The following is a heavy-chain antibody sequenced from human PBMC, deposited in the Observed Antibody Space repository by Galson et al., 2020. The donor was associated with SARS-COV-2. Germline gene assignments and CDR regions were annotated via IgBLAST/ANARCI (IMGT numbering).Heavy chain of an antibody. V-gene: IGHV4-61*02. Sequence: SETLSLTCIVSGDSIGSGSYYWSWIRQPAGKGLEWIGRIYTSGSTNYNPSLESRVTISVDTSKNQVSLKLSSVTAADTAVYYCARDSSGIPMGYWGQGTLVTVSS. CDR2: IYTSGST. D-gene: IGHD3-22*01. CDR3: ARDSSGIPMGY. CDR1: GDSIGSGSYY. J-gene: IGHJ4*02.